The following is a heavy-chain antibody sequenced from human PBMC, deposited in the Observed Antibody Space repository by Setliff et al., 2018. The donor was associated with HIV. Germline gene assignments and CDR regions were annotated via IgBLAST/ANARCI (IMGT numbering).Heavy chain of an antibody. CDR1: GGSISSGDYY. D-gene: IGHD4-17*01. V-gene: IGHV4-61*08. J-gene: IGHJ4*02. CDR2: IYSTGST. CDR3: AKGAGFYGDYTFDY. Sequence: PSETLSLTCTVSGGSISSGDYYWTWIRQSPGKELEWIGYIYSTGSTNYNPSLQSRVSISMDASSNKFSLQVTSVTSADTAVYYCAKGAGFYGDYTFDYWGQGHRVTGSS.